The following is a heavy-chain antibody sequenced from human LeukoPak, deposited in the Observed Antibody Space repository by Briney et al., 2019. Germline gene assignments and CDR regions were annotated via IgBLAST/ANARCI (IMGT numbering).Heavy chain of an antibody. CDR1: GYSFTSYW. D-gene: IGHD5-18*01. V-gene: IGHV5-51*01. J-gene: IGHJ4*02. Sequence: GESLKISYKGSGYSFTSYWIGWVRQMPGKGLEWMGIIYPGDSDTRYSPSFQGQVTVSADKSISTAYLRWSSLKASDTAMYYCARLIHVDTAFDYWGQGTLVTVSS. CDR2: IYPGDSDT. CDR3: ARLIHVDTAFDY.